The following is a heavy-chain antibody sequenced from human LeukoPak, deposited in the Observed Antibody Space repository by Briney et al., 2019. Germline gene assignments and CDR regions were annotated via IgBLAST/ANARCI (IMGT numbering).Heavy chain of an antibody. CDR2: ISWNSGSI. CDR3: AKAILDMTTVTSFDY. CDR1: GFTFDDYA. J-gene: IGHJ4*02. D-gene: IGHD4-17*01. Sequence: GGSLRLSCAASGFTFDDYAMHWVRQAPGKGLEWASGISWNSGSIGYADPVKGRFTISRDNAKNSLYLQMNSLRAEDTALYYCAKAILDMTTVTSFDYWGQGTLVTVSS. V-gene: IGHV3-9*01.